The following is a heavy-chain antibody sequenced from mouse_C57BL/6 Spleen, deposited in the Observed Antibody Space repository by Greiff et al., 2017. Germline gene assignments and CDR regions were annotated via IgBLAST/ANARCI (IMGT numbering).Heavy chain of an antibody. J-gene: IGHJ3*01. V-gene: IGHV1-69*01. CDR3: ARGRGKLGVAY. CDR2: IDPSDSYT. D-gene: IGHD4-1*01. CDR1: GYTFTSYW. Sequence: QVQLQQPGAELVMPGASVKLSCKASGYTFTSYWMHWVKQRPGQGLEWIGEIDPSDSYTNYNQKFKGKSTLTVDKSSSTAYMQLSSLTSEDSAVYYCARGRGKLGVAYWGQGTLVTVSA.